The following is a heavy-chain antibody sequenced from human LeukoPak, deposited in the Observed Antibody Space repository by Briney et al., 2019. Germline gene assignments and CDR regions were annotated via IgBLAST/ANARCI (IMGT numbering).Heavy chain of an antibody. CDR3: ARALYRQRVVVVNAKNYWYFDL. CDR2: IKQDGSEK. V-gene: IGHV3-7*01. D-gene: IGHD2-21*01. Sequence: PGGSLRLSCAASGFTFISYWMSWVRQAPGKGLEWVANIKQDGSEKYYVGSVKGRFTISRDNAKNALSLQMNSVRAEDTAVYYCARALYRQRVVVVNAKNYWYFDLWGRGTLVTVSS. CDR1: GFTFISYW. J-gene: IGHJ2*01.